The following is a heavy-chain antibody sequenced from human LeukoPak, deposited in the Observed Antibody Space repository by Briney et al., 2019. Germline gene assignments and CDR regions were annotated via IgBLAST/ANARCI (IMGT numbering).Heavy chain of an antibody. CDR1: GYTFTSYY. D-gene: IGHD3-10*01. CDR3: ARMVRGVGYFDY. V-gene: IGHV1-46*01. J-gene: IGHJ4*02. CDR2: INPSGGST. Sequence: ASVKVSCKASGYTFTSYYMHWVRQAPGQGLEWMGIINPSGGSTTYAQKFQGRVTMTRDMSTSTVYMELSSLRSEDTAVYYCARMVRGVGYFDYWGQGTLVTVSS.